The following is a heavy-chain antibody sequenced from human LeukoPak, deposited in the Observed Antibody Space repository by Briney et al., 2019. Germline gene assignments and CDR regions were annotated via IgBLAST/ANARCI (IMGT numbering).Heavy chain of an antibody. CDR1: GFTFTSSA. Sequence: GASVKVSCKASGFTFTSSAVQWVRQARGQRLEWIGWIVVGSGNTNYAQKFQERVTITRDMSTSTAYMELSSLRSEDTAVYYCARAPRITYDSLYAFDIWGQGTMVTVSS. D-gene: IGHD3-10*01. CDR3: ARAPRITYDSLYAFDI. V-gene: IGHV1-58*01. J-gene: IGHJ3*02. CDR2: IVVGSGNT.